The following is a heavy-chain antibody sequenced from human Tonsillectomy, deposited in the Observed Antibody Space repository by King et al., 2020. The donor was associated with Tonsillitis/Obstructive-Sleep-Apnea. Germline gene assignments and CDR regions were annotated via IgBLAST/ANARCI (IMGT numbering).Heavy chain of an antibody. Sequence: VQLQESGPGLVEPSGTLSLTCTVSDGSISGSDWWSWVRQPPGKGLEWIGEVYLSGGTNYNPSLKSGVPISLELSKNQFSLQLSSVTAADTAVYFCARTITGSYFRFDSWGPGTLVTVSS. CDR2: VYLSGGT. CDR1: DGSISGSDW. V-gene: IGHV4-4*02. CDR3: ARTITGSYFRFDS. J-gene: IGHJ4*02. D-gene: IGHD1-26*01.